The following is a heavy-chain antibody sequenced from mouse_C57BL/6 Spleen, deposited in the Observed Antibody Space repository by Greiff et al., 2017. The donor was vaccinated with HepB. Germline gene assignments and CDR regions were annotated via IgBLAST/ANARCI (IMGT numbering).Heavy chain of an antibody. D-gene: IGHD1-1*01. CDR1: GYTFTSYW. Sequence: VQLQQPGAELVRPGSSVKLSCKASGYTFTSYWMHWVKQRPIQGLEWIGNIDPSDSETHYNQKFKDKATLTVDKSSSTAYMQLSSLTSEDSAVYYCARWGITTVVATGAMDYWGQGTSVTVSS. J-gene: IGHJ4*01. CDR3: ARWGITTVVATGAMDY. CDR2: IDPSDSET. V-gene: IGHV1-52*01.